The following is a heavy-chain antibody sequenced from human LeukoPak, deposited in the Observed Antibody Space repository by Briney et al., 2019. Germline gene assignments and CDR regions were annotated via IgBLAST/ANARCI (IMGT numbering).Heavy chain of an antibody. CDR3: AKDRRGFSWFDY. J-gene: IGHJ4*02. CDR1: GFTFSSYD. Sequence: GRSLRLSCAASGFTFSSYDMHWVRQAPGKGPEWVAVISYDGSNKYYADSVKGRFTISRDNSKNTLYLQMNSLRAEDTAVYYCAKDRRGFSWFDYWGQGTLVTVSS. D-gene: IGHD3-10*01. V-gene: IGHV3-30*18. CDR2: ISYDGSNK.